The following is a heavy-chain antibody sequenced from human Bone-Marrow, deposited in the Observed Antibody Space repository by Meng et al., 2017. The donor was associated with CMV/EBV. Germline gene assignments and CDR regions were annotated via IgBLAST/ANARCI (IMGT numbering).Heavy chain of an antibody. CDR2: IIPIFGTA. CDR1: GGTFSSYA. CDR3: ARIKYSSSLSVYYYYGMDV. D-gene: IGHD6-6*01. V-gene: IGHV1-69*05. Sequence: SVKVSCKASGGTFSSYAISWVRQAPGQGLEWMGGIIPIFGTANYAQKFQGRVTITTDESTSTAYMELSSLRSEDAAVYYCARIKYSSSLSVYYYYGMDVWGQGTTVTVSS. J-gene: IGHJ6*02.